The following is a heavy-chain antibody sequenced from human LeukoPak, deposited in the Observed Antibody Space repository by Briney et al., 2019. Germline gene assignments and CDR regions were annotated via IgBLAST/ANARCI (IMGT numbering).Heavy chain of an antibody. CDR1: GFTFSSYA. V-gene: IGHV3-30-3*01. J-gene: IGHJ5*02. CDR3: ARDPKTYYYDSSGYSNWFDP. D-gene: IGHD3-22*01. Sequence: GRSLRLSCAASGFTFSSYAMHWVRQAPGKGLEWVAVISYDGSNKYYADSVKGRFTISRDNSKNTLYLQMNRLRAEDTAVYYCARDPKTYYYDSSGYSNWFDPWGQGTLVTVSS. CDR2: ISYDGSNK.